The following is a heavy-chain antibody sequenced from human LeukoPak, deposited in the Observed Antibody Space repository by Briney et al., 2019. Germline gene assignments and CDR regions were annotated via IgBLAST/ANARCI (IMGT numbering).Heavy chain of an antibody. D-gene: IGHD6-19*01. CDR3: AKGLYSSGRGYYYYIDV. Sequence: GGSLRLSCSASGFTFSNYAMTWVRQVPGKGLEWVSSISGSGGSTYYADSVKGRFTISRDNFENTLYVQMNSLRADDTAVYYCAKGLYSSGRGYYYYIDVWGKGTTVAVSS. V-gene: IGHV3-23*01. CDR2: ISGSGGST. J-gene: IGHJ6*03. CDR1: GFTFSNYA.